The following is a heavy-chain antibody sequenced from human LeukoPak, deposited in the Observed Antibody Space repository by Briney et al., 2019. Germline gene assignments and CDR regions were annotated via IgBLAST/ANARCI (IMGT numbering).Heavy chain of an antibody. CDR2: ISGSGGST. CDR1: GFTFSSYA. J-gene: IGHJ4*02. D-gene: IGHD2-2*03. CDR3: AKDGYCSSTSCYVVYFDY. Sequence: GGSLRLSCAASGFTFSSYAMSWVRQAPGKGLEWVSAISGSGGSTYYADSVKGRFTISRDNSKNTLYLQMNSLRAEDTAAYYCAKDGYCSSTSCYVVYFDYWGQGTLVTVSS. V-gene: IGHV3-23*01.